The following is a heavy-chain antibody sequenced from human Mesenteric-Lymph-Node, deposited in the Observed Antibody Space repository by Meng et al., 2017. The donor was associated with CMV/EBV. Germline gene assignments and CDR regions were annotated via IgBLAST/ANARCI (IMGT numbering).Heavy chain of an antibody. Sequence: RLSCAASGVTVSSNYMSWVRQAPGKGLEWVSVIYSGGSTYYADSVKGRFTISRDNSKNTLYLQMNSLRAEDTAVYYCARDHWGKGDYWGQGTLVTVSS. D-gene: IGHD7-27*01. CDR1: GVTVSSNY. J-gene: IGHJ4*02. CDR2: IYSGGST. V-gene: IGHV3-66*01. CDR3: ARDHWGKGDY.